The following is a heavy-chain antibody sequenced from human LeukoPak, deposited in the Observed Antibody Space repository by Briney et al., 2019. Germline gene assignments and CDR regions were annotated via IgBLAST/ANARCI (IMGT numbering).Heavy chain of an antibody. V-gene: IGHV3-74*01. D-gene: IGHD3-9*01. CDR1: GFTFSSYW. CDR2: INSDGSST. CDR3: ARATTYDILTGFSDY. Sequence: PGGSLRLSCAASGFTFSSYWMHWVRQAPGKGLVWVSRINSDGSSTSYADSVKGRFTISRDNAKNSLYLQMNSLRAEDTAVYYCARATTYDILTGFSDYWGQGTLVTVSS. J-gene: IGHJ4*02.